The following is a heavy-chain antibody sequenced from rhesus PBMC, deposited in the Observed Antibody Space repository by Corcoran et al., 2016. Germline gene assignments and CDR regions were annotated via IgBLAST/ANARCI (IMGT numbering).Heavy chain of an antibody. CDR3: ARGRRRYCTGSGCYARDAFDF. D-gene: IGHD2-21*01. CDR2: ISYSGST. CDR1: GYSISSGYG. Sequence: QLQLQESGPGLVKPSETLSLTCAVSGYSISSGYGWSWIRQPPGKGLEWIGYISYSGSTSYNPTPKRLVTISRDTSKNQFSLKLSSVTAAETAVYYCARGRRRYCTGSGCYARDAFDFWGQGLRVTVSS. V-gene: IGHV4-122*02. J-gene: IGHJ3*01.